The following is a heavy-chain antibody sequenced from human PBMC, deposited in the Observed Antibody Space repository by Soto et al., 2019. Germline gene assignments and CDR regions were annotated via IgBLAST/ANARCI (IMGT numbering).Heavy chain of an antibody. V-gene: IGHV1-69*01. Sequence: QVQLVQSGAEVEKPGSSVKVSCKASGGTFSSYAITWVRQAPGQGLEWMGGIIPMFGTTNFAQKFQGRVTYTADESTSKASMELSSLRSENTAVYYCARGSPYTSTWGGGGYYYYGMDVWGQWTTVTVSS. CDR3: ARGSPYTSTWGGGGYYYYGMDV. CDR1: GGTFSSYA. D-gene: IGHD6-13*01. J-gene: IGHJ6*02. CDR2: IIPMFGTT.